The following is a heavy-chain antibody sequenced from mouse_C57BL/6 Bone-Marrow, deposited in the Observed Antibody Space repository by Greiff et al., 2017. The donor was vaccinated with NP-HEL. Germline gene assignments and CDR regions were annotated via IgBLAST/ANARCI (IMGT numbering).Heavy chain of an antibody. V-gene: IGHV5-15*01. Sequence: EVKLVESGGGLVQPGGSLKLSCAASGFTFSDYGMAWVRQAPRKGPEWVAFISNLAYSIYYADTVTGRFTISRENAKNTLYLEMSSLRSEDTAMYYCARHSSGYYYAMDYWGQGTSVTVSS. CDR1: GFTFSDYG. CDR2: ISNLAYSI. D-gene: IGHD3-2*02. CDR3: ARHSSGYYYAMDY. J-gene: IGHJ4*01.